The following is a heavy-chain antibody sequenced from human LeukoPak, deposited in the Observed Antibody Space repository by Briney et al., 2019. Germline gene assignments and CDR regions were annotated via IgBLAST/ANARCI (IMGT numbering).Heavy chain of an antibody. V-gene: IGHV1-3*02. D-gene: IGHD3-3*01. Sequence: GASVKVSCKASGYTFTSYAMHWVRQAPGQRLEWMGWSNAGNGNTKYSQEFQGRVTITRNTSISTAYMELSSLRSEDTAVYYCAIPFWSGYYTGDYWGQGTLVTVSS. J-gene: IGHJ4*02. CDR3: AIPFWSGYYTGDY. CDR1: GYTFTSYA. CDR2: SNAGNGNT.